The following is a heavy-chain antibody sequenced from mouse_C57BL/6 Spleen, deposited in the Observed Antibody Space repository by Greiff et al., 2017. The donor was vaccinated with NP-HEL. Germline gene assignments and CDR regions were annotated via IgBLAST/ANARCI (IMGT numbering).Heavy chain of an antibody. J-gene: IGHJ3*01. V-gene: IGHV1-81*01. D-gene: IGHD4-1*01. CDR2: IYPRSGNT. CDR3: ASGTGFAY. CDR1: GYTFTSYG. Sequence: VQLQQSGAELARPGASVKLSCKASGYTFTSYGISWVKQRTGQGLEWIGEIYPRSGNTYSNEKFKGQATLTAAKSSSTAYMELRSLTSEDSAVYFCASGTGFAYWGQGTLVTVSA.